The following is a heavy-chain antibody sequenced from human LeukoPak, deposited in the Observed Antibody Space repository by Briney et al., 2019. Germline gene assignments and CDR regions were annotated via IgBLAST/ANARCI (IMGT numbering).Heavy chain of an antibody. Sequence: GGSLRLSCVVSGFNFDNFAMHWVRQPLGKGLEGVAVISHDGRTKYYADSMKGRITISRDNSKNTLFLQMNNLRSEDTAVYFCARPSPPGDGYNPPDHWGQGTLVTVSS. CDR3: ARPSPPGDGYNPPDH. V-gene: IGHV3-30*04. CDR1: GFNFDNFA. CDR2: ISHDGRTK. D-gene: IGHD5-24*01. J-gene: IGHJ4*02.